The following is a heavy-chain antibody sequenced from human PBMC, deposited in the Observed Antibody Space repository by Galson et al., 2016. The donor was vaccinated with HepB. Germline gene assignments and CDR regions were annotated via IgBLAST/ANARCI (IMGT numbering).Heavy chain of an antibody. V-gene: IGHV3-74*01. CDR1: GFNSRTYW. CDR2: IDSGSNNI. Sequence: SLRLSCAASGFNSRTYWMYWIRQAPGKGLVWVSRIDSGSNNIAYADSVKGRFTISRDNAENTLYLQMDSLRAEDTAVYYCARLGDCINGVCSAMDVWGQGSTVIVSS. D-gene: IGHD2-8*01. J-gene: IGHJ6*02. CDR3: ARLGDCINGVCSAMDV.